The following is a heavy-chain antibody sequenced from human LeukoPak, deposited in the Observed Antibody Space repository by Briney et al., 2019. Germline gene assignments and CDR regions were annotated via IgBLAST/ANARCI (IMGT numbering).Heavy chain of an antibody. Sequence: ASVKVSCKASGYTFTSYYMHWVRQAPGQGLEWMGWINPNSGGTNYAQKFQGRVTMTRDTSISTAYMELSRLRSDNTAVYYCGYDSSGYYSGLGGYWGQGTLVTVSS. V-gene: IGHV1-2*02. D-gene: IGHD3-22*01. CDR2: INPNSGGT. CDR3: GYDSSGYYSGLGGY. J-gene: IGHJ4*02. CDR1: GYTFTSYY.